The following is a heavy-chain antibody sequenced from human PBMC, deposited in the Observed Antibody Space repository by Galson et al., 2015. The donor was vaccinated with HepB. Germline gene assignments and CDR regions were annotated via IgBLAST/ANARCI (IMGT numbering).Heavy chain of an antibody. CDR1: GFTFSSYG. J-gene: IGHJ4*02. D-gene: IGHD3-22*01. Sequence: SLRLSCAASGFTFSSYGMHWVRQAPGKGLEWVAVISYDGSNKYYADSVKGRFTISRDNSKNTLYLQMNSLRAEDTAVYYCAKDFPTYDSSGYSQSNFDYWGQGTLVTVSS. V-gene: IGHV3-30*18. CDR2: ISYDGSNK. CDR3: AKDFPTYDSSGYSQSNFDY.